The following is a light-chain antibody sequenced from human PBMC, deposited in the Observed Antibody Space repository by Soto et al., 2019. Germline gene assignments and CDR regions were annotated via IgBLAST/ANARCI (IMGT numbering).Light chain of an antibody. CDR1: QSISSW. J-gene: IGKJ1*01. V-gene: IGKV1-5*01. CDR3: QQYNSYPWT. CDR2: DAS. Sequence: DIQMTQSPSTLSASVGDRVTITFRASQSISSWLAWYQQKPGKAPTLLIYDASSLESGVPSRFSGSGSGTEFTLTISSLQPDDFATYYCQQYNSYPWTFGQGTKVEIK.